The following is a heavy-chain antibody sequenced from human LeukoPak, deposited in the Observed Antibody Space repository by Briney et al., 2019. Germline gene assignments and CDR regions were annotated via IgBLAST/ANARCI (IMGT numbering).Heavy chain of an antibody. CDR3: ARWGSLNVDY. CDR2: IYSSGST. CDR1: GLPVSSNY. J-gene: IGHJ4*02. Sequence: GGSLRLSCAASGLPVSSNYMSWVRQAPGKGLEWVSVIYSSGSTYYADSVKGRFTISRDNSKNTLYLQMNSLRVEDTAVYYCARWGSLNVDYWGQGTLVTVSS. D-gene: IGHD3-16*01. V-gene: IGHV3-66*01.